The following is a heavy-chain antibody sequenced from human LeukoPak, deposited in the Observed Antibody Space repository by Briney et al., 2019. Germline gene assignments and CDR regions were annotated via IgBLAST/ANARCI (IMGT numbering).Heavy chain of an antibody. V-gene: IGHV3-7*01. CDR1: GFTFSSYW. CDR2: IKQDGSEK. CDR3: ARDMYSSSWYTPFPYYFDY. Sequence: PGGSLRLSCAASGFTFSSYWMSWVRQAPGKGLEWVANIKQDGSEKYHVDSGKGRFTISRDNAKNSPYLQMNSLRAEDTAVYYCARDMYSSSWYTPFPYYFDYWGQGTLVTVSP. J-gene: IGHJ4*02. D-gene: IGHD6-13*01.